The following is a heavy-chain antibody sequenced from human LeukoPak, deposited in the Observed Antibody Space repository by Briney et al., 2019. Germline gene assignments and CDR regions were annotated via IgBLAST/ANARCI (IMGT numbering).Heavy chain of an antibody. D-gene: IGHD3-3*01. J-gene: IGHJ4*02. CDR1: GFTFSSYS. CDR3: AKDRGQYYDFWSGYFDY. CDR2: ISSSSSYI. Sequence: GGSLRLSCAASGFTFSSYSMNWVRQAPGKVLEWVSSISSSSSYIYYADSVKGRFTISRDNAKNSLYLQMNSLRAEDTAVYYCAKDRGQYYDFWSGYFDYWGQGTLVTVSS. V-gene: IGHV3-21*01.